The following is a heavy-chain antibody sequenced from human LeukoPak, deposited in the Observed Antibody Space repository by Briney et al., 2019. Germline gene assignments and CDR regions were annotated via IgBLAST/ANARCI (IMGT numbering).Heavy chain of an antibody. Sequence: PGGSLSLSCAASGFIFSTYGMRWARQAPGKGLEWVAVVWSGGKNKYYSGSVKGRFIISRDNSKNTLYLEMNSLRAEDTAVYYCAKDGQVGAIGYFDYRGQGTLVTVSS. CDR1: GFIFSTYG. J-gene: IGHJ4*02. D-gene: IGHD3-16*02. V-gene: IGHV3-33*06. CDR2: VWSGGKNK. CDR3: AKDGQVGAIGYFDY.